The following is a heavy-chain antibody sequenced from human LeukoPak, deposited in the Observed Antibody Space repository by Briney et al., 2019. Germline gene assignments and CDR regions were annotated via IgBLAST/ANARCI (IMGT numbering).Heavy chain of an antibody. Sequence: GGSLRLSCAASGFTFSDYYMSWLRQAPGKGLEGASYISSSGSTIYYAVSVKCRFTIPRDNAKNSLYLQMNSLRAEDTAVYYCARPVVTRVFDAFYIWGQGTMVTVSS. CDR2: ISSSGSTI. CDR3: ARPVVTRVFDAFYI. J-gene: IGHJ3*02. CDR1: GFTFSDYY. V-gene: IGHV3-11*04. D-gene: IGHD4-23*01.